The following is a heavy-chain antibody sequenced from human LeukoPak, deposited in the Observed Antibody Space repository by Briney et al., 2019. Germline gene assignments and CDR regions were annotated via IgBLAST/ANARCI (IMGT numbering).Heavy chain of an antibody. D-gene: IGHD7-27*01. CDR1: GLTFSSYA. V-gene: IGHV3-23*01. Sequence: PGGSLRLSCAASGLTFSSYAVSWVRQAPGKGPEWVSSISGSGGDTYYADSVKGRFTISRDNSKNTLYLQMNSLRAEDTAVYYCAKAPATGEGYYLYYMDVWGKGTTVTVSS. CDR2: ISGSGGDT. CDR3: AKAPATGEGYYLYYMDV. J-gene: IGHJ6*03.